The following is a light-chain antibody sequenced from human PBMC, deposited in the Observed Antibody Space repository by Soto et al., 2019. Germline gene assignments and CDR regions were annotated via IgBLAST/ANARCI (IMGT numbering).Light chain of an antibody. V-gene: IGKV1-17*01. J-gene: IGKJ1*01. CDR3: LQQKTYPWT. CDR1: QGIRNN. Sequence: DIQMTQSPSSLSASVGDRVSITCRASQGIRNNVGWYQQKPGEAPKRLIYAASSLQSGVPSRFSGSGSGTEFILTISSLQPEDIATYYCLQQKTYPWTFGQGTKVDIK. CDR2: AAS.